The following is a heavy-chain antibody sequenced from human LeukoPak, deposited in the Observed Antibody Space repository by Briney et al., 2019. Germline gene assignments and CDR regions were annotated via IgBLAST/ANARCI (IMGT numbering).Heavy chain of an antibody. V-gene: IGHV3-49*04. CDR1: GFTFGDYA. CDR3: TSRYYYDSSGYLY. J-gene: IGHJ4*02. CDR2: IRSKAYGGTT. Sequence: GGSLRLSCTASGFTFGDYAMSWVRQAPGKGLEWVGLIRSKAYGGTTEYAASVKGRFTISRNDSKSIAYLQMNSLKTEDTAVYYCTSRYYYDSSGYLYWGQGTLVTVSS. D-gene: IGHD3-22*01.